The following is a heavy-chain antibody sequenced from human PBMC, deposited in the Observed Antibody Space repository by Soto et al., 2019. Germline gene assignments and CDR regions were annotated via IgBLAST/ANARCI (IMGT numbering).Heavy chain of an antibody. CDR2: ISWNSGSI. CDR1: GFTFDDYA. Sequence: EVQLVESGGGLVQPGRSLRLSCVASGFTFDDYAMHWVRQAPGKGLEWVSGISWNSGSIGYADSVKGRFTISRDNAKNSLYLQMNSLRAEDTALYYCAKEVAVAGMYYYYYGMDVWGQGTTVTVSS. J-gene: IGHJ6*02. V-gene: IGHV3-9*01. CDR3: AKEVAVAGMYYYYYGMDV. D-gene: IGHD6-19*01.